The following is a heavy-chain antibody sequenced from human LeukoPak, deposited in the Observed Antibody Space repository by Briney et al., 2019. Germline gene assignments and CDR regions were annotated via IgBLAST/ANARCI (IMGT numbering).Heavy chain of an antibody. J-gene: IGHJ4*02. CDR2: INSDGSST. CDR1: GFTFSSYW. Sequence: PGGSLRLSSAASGFTFSSYWMHWVRQAPGKGLVWVSRINSDGSSTSYADSVKGRFTISRDNAKNTLYLQMNSLRAEDTAVYYCAREDAEAYYFDYWGQGTLVTVSS. V-gene: IGHV3-74*01. CDR3: AREDAEAYYFDY.